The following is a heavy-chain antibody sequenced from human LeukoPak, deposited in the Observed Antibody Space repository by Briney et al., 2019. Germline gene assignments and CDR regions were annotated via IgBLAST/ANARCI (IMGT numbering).Heavy chain of an antibody. CDR3: ARDRTPAADYEFDY. V-gene: IGHV1-8*01. Sequence: GASVKVSCKASGYTFTSYDINWVRQATGQGLEWMGWMNPNSGNTGYAQKFQGRVTMTRNTSISTAYMELSSLRSEATAVYYCARDRTPAADYEFDYWGQGTLVTVSS. D-gene: IGHD6-13*01. CDR1: GYTFTSYD. CDR2: MNPNSGNT. J-gene: IGHJ4*02.